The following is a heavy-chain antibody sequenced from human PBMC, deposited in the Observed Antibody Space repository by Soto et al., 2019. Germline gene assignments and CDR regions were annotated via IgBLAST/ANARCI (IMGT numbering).Heavy chain of an antibody. CDR2: TYYRSKWNN. Sequence: SPTLSLTCAISGDSVSSNSAAWNWIRQSPSRGLEWLGRTYYRSKWNNDYALSVKSRITINPDTPKNQFSLHLYSVTPAATAVYSCTPITSLRGMGVCHKGTRVTASS. J-gene: IGHJ6*04. CDR1: GDSVSSNSAA. V-gene: IGHV6-1*01. D-gene: IGHD3-10*01. CDR3: TPITSLRGMGV.